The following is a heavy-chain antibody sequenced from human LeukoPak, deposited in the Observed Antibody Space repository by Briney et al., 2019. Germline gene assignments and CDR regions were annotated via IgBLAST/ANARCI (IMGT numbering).Heavy chain of an antibody. CDR2: ISSSSSTI. J-gene: IGHJ4*02. V-gene: IGHV3-48*01. CDR3: ARGAYYYED. D-gene: IGHD3-22*01. CDR1: GFTFSSHS. Sequence: GGSLRLSCAASGFTFSSHSMNWVRQAPGKGLEWVSYISSSSSTIYYADSVKGRFTISRDNAKNSLYLQMNSLRAEDTAVYYCARGAYYYEDWGQGTLVTVPS.